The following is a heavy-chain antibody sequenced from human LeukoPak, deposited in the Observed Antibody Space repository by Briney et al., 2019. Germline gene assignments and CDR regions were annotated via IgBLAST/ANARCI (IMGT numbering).Heavy chain of an antibody. J-gene: IGHJ4*02. CDR1: GFTFSSYW. D-gene: IGHD6-19*01. CDR3: ARDLGYSSGWHHFDY. CDR2: IKQDGSEK. V-gene: IGHV3-7*01. Sequence: PGGSLRLSCAASGFTFSSYWMSWVRQAPGKGLEWVANIKQDGSEKYYVDSVKGRFTISRDNAKNSLYLQMNSLRAEDTAVYYCARDLGYSSGWHHFDYWGQGTLVTVSS.